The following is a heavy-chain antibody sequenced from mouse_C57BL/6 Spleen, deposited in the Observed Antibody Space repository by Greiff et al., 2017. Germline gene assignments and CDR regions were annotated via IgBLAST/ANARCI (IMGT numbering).Heavy chain of an antibody. Sequence: VQLQQSGPVPVKPGASVKMSCKASGYTFTDYYMNWVKQSHGKSLEWIGVINPYNGGTSYNQKFKGKATLTVDKSSSTAYMELNSLTAEDSAVDYCAREGSGSHFDYWGQGTTLTVSS. D-gene: IGHD3-2*02. CDR2: INPYNGGT. CDR1: GYTFTDYY. J-gene: IGHJ2*01. CDR3: AREGSGSHFDY. V-gene: IGHV1-19*01.